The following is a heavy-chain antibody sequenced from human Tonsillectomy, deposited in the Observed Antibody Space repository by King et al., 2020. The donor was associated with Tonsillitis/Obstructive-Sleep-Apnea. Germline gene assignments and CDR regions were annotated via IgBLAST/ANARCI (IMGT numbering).Heavy chain of an antibody. CDR1: GFSFSNAW. D-gene: IGHD6-19*01. J-gene: IGHJ4*02. V-gene: IGHV3-15*01. CDR3: TTGMTATGWYGLFDF. CDR2: IKSKTEGGTT. Sequence: VQLVESGGGLVKPGGSLRLSCAASGFSFSNAWMSWVRQAPGKGLEWVGRIKSKTEGGTTDYAAPVKGRFTISRDDSKNTLYLQMNSLKPEDTAVYYCTTGMTATGWYGLFDFWGQGTLVTVSS.